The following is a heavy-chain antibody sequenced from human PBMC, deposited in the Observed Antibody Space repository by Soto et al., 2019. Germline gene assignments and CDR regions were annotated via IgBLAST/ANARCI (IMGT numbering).Heavy chain of an antibody. J-gene: IGHJ6*02. V-gene: IGHV1-69*04. CDR2: IIPILGIA. CDR3: ARDADLEVITTSVFYYGMDV. D-gene: IGHD3-22*01. CDR1: GGTFSSYT. Sequence: ASVKVSCKASGGTFSSYTISWVRQDPGQGLEWMGRIIPILGIANYAQKFQVRVTITADKSTSTAFMELSSLRSEDTAVYYCARDADLEVITTSVFYYGMDVWGQGTTVTVSS.